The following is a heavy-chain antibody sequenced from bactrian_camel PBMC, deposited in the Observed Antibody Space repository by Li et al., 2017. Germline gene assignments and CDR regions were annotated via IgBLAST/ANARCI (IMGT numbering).Heavy chain of an antibody. Sequence: LTLSCAASGSGYVSGTACMGWFRQVPGKEREGVAAIAPASGTTFYSDSVKGRFTISHDVAKRTLSLQMTNIEADDTATYYCALDVLERGCSPTTVFHRWGQGTQVTVS. CDR2: IAPASGTT. CDR3: ALDVLERGCSPTTVFHR. D-gene: IGHD8*01. V-gene: IGHV3S1*01. J-gene: IGHJ4*01. CDR1: GSGYVSGTAC.